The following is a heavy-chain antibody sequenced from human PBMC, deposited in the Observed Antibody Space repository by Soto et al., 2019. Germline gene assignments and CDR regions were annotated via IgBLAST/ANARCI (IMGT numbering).Heavy chain of an antibody. CDR1: RGSFSGYS. J-gene: IGHJ5*02. V-gene: IGHV4-34*01. CDR3: ARRSLLRFLAETNWFDP. CDR2: INHSGSP. D-gene: IGHD3-3*01. Sequence: SATLSLTCAVNRGSFSGYSWSWIRQSPGKGLEWIGEINHSGSPNYDPSLKSRVTLFVDTSKNQFSLKLSSVTAADTAVYYCARRSLLRFLAETNWFDPWGQG.